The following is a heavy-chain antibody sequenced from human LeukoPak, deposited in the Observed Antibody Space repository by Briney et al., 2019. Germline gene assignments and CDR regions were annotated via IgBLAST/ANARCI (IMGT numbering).Heavy chain of an antibody. CDR2: IYYSGST. V-gene: IGHV4-59*01. J-gene: IGHJ5*02. CDR3: ARDRVYDRSVGGFDP. CDR1: GDSISSYY. D-gene: IGHD3-22*01. Sequence: SETLSLTCTVSGDSISSYYWSWIRQPPGKGLEWIGYIYYSGSTNYNPSFKSRVTISVDTSKNQFSLKLSSVTAADTAVYYCARDRVYDRSVGGFDPWGQGTLVTVSS.